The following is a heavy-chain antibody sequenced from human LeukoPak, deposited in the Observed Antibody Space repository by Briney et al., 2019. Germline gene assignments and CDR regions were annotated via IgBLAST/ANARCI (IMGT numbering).Heavy chain of an antibody. CDR1: GLTFSRYA. CDR3: ARAGGSGWYEGDY. CDR2: ISFDGSNK. Sequence: GGSLRLSCAASGLTFSRYAMHWVRQAPGKGLEWVAVISFDGSNKYYPDSVKGRFTISRDNSKNTLYLQMNSLRAEDSAVYYCARAGGSGWYEGDYWGQGTLVTVSS. J-gene: IGHJ4*02. V-gene: IGHV3-30*04. D-gene: IGHD6-19*01.